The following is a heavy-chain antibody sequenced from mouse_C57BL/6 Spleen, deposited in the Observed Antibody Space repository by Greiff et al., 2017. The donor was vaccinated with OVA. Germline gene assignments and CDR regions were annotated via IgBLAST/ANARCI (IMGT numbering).Heavy chain of an antibody. CDR3: ARDRGDGYYYFDY. Sequence: EVKLVESGPGLVKPSQSLSLTCSVTGYSITSGYYWNWIRQFPGNKLEWMGYISYDGSNNYNPSLKNRISITRDTSKNQFFLKLNSVTTEDTATYYCARDRGDGYYYFDYWGQGTTLTVSS. CDR1: GYSITSGYY. CDR2: ISYDGSN. D-gene: IGHD2-3*01. J-gene: IGHJ2*01. V-gene: IGHV3-6*01.